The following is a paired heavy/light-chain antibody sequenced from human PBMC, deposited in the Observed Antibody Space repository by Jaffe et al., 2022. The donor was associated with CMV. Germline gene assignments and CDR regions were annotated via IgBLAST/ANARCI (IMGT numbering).Heavy chain of an antibody. V-gene: IGHV3-74*03. Sequence: EVQLVESGGGLVQPGGSLRLSCAASGFTFSNNFMHWVRQAPGEGLVWVSRINLDGSSTTYADSVKGRFTISRDNSKNMLYLQMDSLRAEETAVYYCARGPRGYYGMDVWGQGTTVTVSS. CDR3: ARGPRGYYGMDV. J-gene: IGHJ6*02. CDR2: INLDGSST. CDR1: GFTFSNNF.
Light chain of an antibody. J-gene: IGLJ1*01. CDR2: EVT. CDR3: SSYTSTSTYV. CDR1: SSDVGSYNH. Sequence: QSALTQPPSVSGSPGQSVTISCTGTSSDVGSYNHVSWYQQPPGTVPKLMIYEVTNRPSGVPDRFSGSKSGNTASLTISGLQAEDEADYYCSSYTSTSTYVFGTGTKVTVL. V-gene: IGLV2-18*02.